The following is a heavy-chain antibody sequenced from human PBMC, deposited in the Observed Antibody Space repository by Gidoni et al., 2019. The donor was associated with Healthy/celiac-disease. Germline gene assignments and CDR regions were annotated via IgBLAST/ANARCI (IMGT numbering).Heavy chain of an antibody. Sequence: QVQLVQSGAEVKKPGASVKVSCKASGYTFTGYYMHWVRQAPGQGLEWMGWINPNSGGTNYAQKFQGRVTMTRDTSISTAYMELSRLRSDDTAVYYCASSRTYCSSTSCYWDFDYWGQGTLVTVSS. D-gene: IGHD2-2*01. J-gene: IGHJ4*02. CDR1: GYTFTGYY. V-gene: IGHV1-2*02. CDR3: ASSRTYCSSTSCYWDFDY. CDR2: INPNSGGT.